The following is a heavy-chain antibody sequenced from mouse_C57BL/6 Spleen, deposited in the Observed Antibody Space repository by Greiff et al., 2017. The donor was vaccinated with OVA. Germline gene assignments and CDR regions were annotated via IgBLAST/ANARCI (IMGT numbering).Heavy chain of an antibody. CDR3: ARHYKGGYYAMDY. D-gene: IGHD1-3*01. V-gene: IGHV5-12*01. CDR1: GFTFSDYY. J-gene: IGHJ4*01. Sequence: EVQVVESGGGLVQPGGSLKLSCAASGFTFSDYYMYWVRQTPEKRLEWVAYISNGGGSTYYPDTVKGRFTISRDNAKNTLYLQMSRLKSEDTAMYYCARHYKGGYYAMDYWGQGTSVTVSS. CDR2: ISNGGGST.